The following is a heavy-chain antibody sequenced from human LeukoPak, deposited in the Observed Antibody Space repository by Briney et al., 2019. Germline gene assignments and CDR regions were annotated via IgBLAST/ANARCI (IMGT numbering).Heavy chain of an antibody. Sequence: SETLSLTRTVSGGSISSYYWSWIRQPPGKGLEWIGYIYYSGSTNYNPSLKSRVTISVDTSKNQFSLKLSSVTAADTAVYYCARDHRVSGLFDYWGQGTLVTVSS. D-gene: IGHD2-8*01. CDR3: ARDHRVSGLFDY. V-gene: IGHV4-59*01. CDR1: GGSISSYY. J-gene: IGHJ4*02. CDR2: IYYSGST.